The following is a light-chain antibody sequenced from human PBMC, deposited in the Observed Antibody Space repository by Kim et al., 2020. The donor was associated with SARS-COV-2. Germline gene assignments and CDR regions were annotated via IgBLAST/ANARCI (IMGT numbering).Light chain of an antibody. V-gene: IGLV1-51*01. CDR3: GTWDSSLGV. CDR1: SSNIGNNY. J-gene: IGLJ3*02. Sequence: PGQKVTISCSGSSSNIGNNYVSWYQQLPGTAPKLLIYDNNKRPSGIPDRFSGSKSGTSATLGITGLQTGDEADYYCGTWDSSLGVFGGGTQLTVL. CDR2: DNN.